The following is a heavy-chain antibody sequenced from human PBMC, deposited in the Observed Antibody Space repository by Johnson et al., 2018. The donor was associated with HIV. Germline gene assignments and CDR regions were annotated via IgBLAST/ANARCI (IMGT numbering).Heavy chain of an antibody. V-gene: IGHV3-30-3*01. CDR1: GFTFSSYA. CDR2: ISYDGSNK. Sequence: QVQLVESGGGVVQPGRSLRLSCAASGFTFSSYAMHWVRQAPGKGLEWVAVISYDGSNKYYADSVKGRFTISRDNAKNSLYLQMNSLRAEDTAVYYCARDRPDIVVVPGAIDAFDIWGQGTMVTVSS. J-gene: IGHJ3*02. CDR3: ARDRPDIVVVPGAIDAFDI. D-gene: IGHD2-2*01.